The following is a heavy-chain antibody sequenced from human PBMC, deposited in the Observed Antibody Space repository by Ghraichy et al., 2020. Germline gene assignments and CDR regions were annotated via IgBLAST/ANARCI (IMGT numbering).Heavy chain of an antibody. CDR3: ASRYCSSTSCHYMDV. J-gene: IGHJ6*03. Sequence: GESLNISCAASGFNFNTYGMNWVRQAPGKGLEWISHISSRSVTFYADSVKGRFTISRDNAKDSLYLQMNSLRDEDTAVYYCASRYCSSTSCHYMDVWGKGTTVTVSS. D-gene: IGHD2-2*01. CDR1: GFNFNTYG. V-gene: IGHV3-48*02. CDR2: ISSRSVT.